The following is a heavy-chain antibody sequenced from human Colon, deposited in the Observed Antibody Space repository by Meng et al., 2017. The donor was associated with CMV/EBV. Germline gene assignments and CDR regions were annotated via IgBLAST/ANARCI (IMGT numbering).Heavy chain of an antibody. CDR3: AGETGLPNGMDV. D-gene: IGHD2-15*01. V-gene: IGHV3-53*01. CDR2: IYGGGTT. Sequence: GESLKISCTASEFTVSDSYMNRVRQAPGKGLEWVSVIYGGGTTKYADSVKGRFTISRDNSKNSLFLQMNSLRAEDTAVYYCAGETGLPNGMDVWGQGTTVTVSS. J-gene: IGHJ6*02. CDR1: EFTVSDSY.